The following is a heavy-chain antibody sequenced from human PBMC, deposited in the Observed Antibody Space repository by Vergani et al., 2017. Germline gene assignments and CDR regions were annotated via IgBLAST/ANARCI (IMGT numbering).Heavy chain of an antibody. CDR3: ARSQGYYYYGMDV. J-gene: IGHJ6*02. Sequence: EVQLVESGGGLVQPGGSLRLSCAASGFTFSSYSMNWVRQAPGKGLEWVSSISSSSSYMYYADSVKGRFTISRDNAKNSLYLQMNSLRAEDTAVYYCARSQGYYYYGMDVWGQGTTVTVSS. V-gene: IGHV3-21*01. CDR1: GFTFSSYS. CDR2: ISSSSSYM.